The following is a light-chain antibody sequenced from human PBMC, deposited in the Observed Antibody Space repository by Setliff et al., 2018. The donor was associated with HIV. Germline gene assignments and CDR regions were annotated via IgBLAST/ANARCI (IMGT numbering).Light chain of an antibody. V-gene: IGLV1-44*01. CDR1: SSNIGSNT. CDR3: AAWDNSLNGQV. CDR2: NNN. J-gene: IGLJ1*01. Sequence: QSVLTQLPSASGTPGQRVTISCSGSSSNIGSNTVNWYQQLPGTAPKLLIYNNNQRPSGVPDRFSDSKSGTSASLAISGLQSEDEADYYCAAWDNSLNGQVFGTGTKVTVL.